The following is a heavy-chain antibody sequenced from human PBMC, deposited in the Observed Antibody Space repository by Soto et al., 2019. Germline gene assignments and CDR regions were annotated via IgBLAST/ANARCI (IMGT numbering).Heavy chain of an antibody. V-gene: IGHV6-1*01. D-gene: IGHD5-18*01. J-gene: IGHJ4*02. Sequence: SQTLSLTCAISGDSVSSNSAAWSWIRLSPSRGLEWLGRTHYRSKWYNDYAVSVKSRITISPDTSKNQFTLQLNSVTPDDTAVYYCAREGAWIQLWSSPFDYWGQGTLVTVS. CDR1: GDSVSSNSAA. CDR3: AREGAWIQLWSSPFDY. CDR2: THYRSKWYN.